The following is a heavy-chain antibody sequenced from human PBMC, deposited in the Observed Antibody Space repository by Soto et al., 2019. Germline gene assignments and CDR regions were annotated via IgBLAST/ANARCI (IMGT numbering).Heavy chain of an antibody. CDR1: GEGYSEYV. CDR3: ARGATIFGVAAYSYYVMEV. Sequence: SVNRACKASGEGYSEYVIGCRRQEQRKGLEWMGGIVPAFGTPNYAQNLQGRITITADDSTTTVYMDLSSLRSEDTAVYYCARGATIFGVAAYSYYVMEVWGQGTTVTVSS. V-gene: IGHV1-69*13. CDR2: IVPAFGTP. D-gene: IGHD3-3*01. J-gene: IGHJ6*02.